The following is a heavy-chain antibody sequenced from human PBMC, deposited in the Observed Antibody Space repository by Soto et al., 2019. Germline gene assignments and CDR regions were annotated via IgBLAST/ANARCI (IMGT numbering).Heavy chain of an antibody. Sequence: GGSLRLSCVASGSSSDPFTMHWVRELPGKGLEWVAGLSWDRSTVAYADSVQGRFTISRDHAKNSVDLLMDSLRPDDTALYFCAVSSPDIVVLPSSIYFTSWGPGTQVTAPQ. CDR3: AVSSPDIVVLPSSIYFTS. V-gene: IGHV3-9*02. J-gene: IGHJ4*02. CDR2: LSWDRSTV. D-gene: IGHD2-15*01. CDR1: GSSSDPFT.